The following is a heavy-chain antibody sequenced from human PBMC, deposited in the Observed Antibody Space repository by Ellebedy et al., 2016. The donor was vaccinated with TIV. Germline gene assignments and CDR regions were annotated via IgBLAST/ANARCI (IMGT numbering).Heavy chain of an antibody. V-gene: IGHV3-23*01. CDR3: AKGSSSGFTYDRVGYQY. D-gene: IGHD3-22*01. CDR1: GFSFGSFA. J-gene: IGHJ4*02. CDR2: INGAGDIR. Sequence: GESLKISCAGSGFSFGSFAMHWVRQAPGKGLEWLSVINGAGDIRYIAGSVRGRFAIARDNSKSTLFLQMNRLRVDDTAVYYCAKGSSSGFTYDRVGYQYWGQGTLVAVSS.